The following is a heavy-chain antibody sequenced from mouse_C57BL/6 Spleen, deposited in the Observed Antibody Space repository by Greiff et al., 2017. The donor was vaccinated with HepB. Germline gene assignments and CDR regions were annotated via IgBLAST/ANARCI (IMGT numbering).Heavy chain of an antibody. CDR3: ARPSTGTFDY. CDR1: GFTFSSYG. V-gene: IGHV5-6*01. D-gene: IGHD4-1*02. CDR2: ISSGGSYT. Sequence: DVHLVESGGDLVKPGGSLKLSCAASGFTFSSYGMSWVRQTPDKRLEWVATISSGGSYTYYPDSVKGRFTISRDNAKNTLYLQMSSLKSEDTAMYYCARPSTGTFDYWGQGTTLTVSS. J-gene: IGHJ2*01.